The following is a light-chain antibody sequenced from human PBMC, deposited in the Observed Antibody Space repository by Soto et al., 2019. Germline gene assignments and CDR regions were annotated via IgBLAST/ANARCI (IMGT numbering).Light chain of an antibody. CDR2: RNF. Sequence: QSVLRQPPSASGTPGQRVTISCSGSRSNIGTNAVHWYQQLPGTAPKLLIYRNFQRPSAVPDRFSDSKSGTSASLAISGLQSEDEADYYCAAWDDSLNGVVFGGGTKLTV. J-gene: IGLJ2*01. CDR3: AAWDDSLNGVV. CDR1: RSNIGTNA. V-gene: IGLV1-44*01.